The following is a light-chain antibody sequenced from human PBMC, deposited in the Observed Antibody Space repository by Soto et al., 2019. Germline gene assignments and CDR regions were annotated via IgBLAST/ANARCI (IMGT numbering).Light chain of an antibody. V-gene: IGLV2-14*01. Sequence: QSALTQPASVSGSPGQSITIPCTGTSSDVGGYNYVSWYQQHPGKAPKLMIYEVSNRPSGVSNRFSGSKSGNTASLTISGLQAEDEADYYCSSYTSSKTLDVFGTGTKVTVL. J-gene: IGLJ1*01. CDR1: SSDVGGYNY. CDR3: SSYTSSKTLDV. CDR2: EVS.